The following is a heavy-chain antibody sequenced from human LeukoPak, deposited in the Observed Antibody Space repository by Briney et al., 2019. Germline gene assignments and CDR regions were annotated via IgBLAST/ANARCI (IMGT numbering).Heavy chain of an antibody. CDR1: GYTFSGYY. Sequence: ASVNVSCKASGYTFSGYYVHWMRQAPGQGLEWMGWINPNSGDTDYQQKFQGRVTMTRDTSIATAYMEMTRLAPDDTAVYYCARDRGPSADSGIFYQYYFHYWGQGTLVTVSS. CDR3: ARDRGPSADSGIFYQYYFHY. CDR2: INPNSGDT. V-gene: IGHV1-2*02. D-gene: IGHD3-10*01. J-gene: IGHJ4*02.